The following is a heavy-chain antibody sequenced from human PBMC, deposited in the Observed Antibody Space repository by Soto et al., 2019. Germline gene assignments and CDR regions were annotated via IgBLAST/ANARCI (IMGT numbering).Heavy chain of an antibody. CDR2: IYYSGDT. CDR1: GGSIISDSFY. CDR3: ARNQPQRYCSGGTCRPAYGMDV. D-gene: IGHD2-15*01. J-gene: IGHJ6*02. V-gene: IGHV4-39*01. Sequence: SETLSLTCTVSGGSIISDSFYWAWIRQPPGKGLEWIGIIYYSGDTYYNPSLAGRLTMSVDTSNQFSLTLRSVTAADTALYYCARNQPQRYCSGGTCRPAYGMDVWGQGTTVTVSS.